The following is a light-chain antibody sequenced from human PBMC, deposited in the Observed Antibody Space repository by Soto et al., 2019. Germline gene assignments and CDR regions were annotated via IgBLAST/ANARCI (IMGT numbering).Light chain of an antibody. CDR3: QQYGSSPLIT. CDR1: QSVITY. Sequence: EIVLTQSPATQSLSPGERATLSCRASQSVITYLGWYQQKPGQAPRLLIYGASSRATGIPDRFSGSGSGTDFTLTISRLEPEDFAVYCCQQYGSSPLITFGQGTRLET. V-gene: IGKV3-20*01. J-gene: IGKJ5*01. CDR2: GAS.